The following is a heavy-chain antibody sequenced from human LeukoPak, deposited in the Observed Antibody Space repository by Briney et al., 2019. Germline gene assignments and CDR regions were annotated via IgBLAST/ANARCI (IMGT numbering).Heavy chain of an antibody. CDR1: GFTFSSYW. Sequence: GGSLRLSCAASGFTFSSYWMHWVRQAPGKGLVWVSGINSDGSSTRYADSVKGRFTISRDNAENTLYLQMNSLRVEDTAVYYCVRSAFHAGSGNYYDYWGQGTQVTVSS. V-gene: IGHV3-74*01. J-gene: IGHJ4*02. CDR2: INSDGSST. D-gene: IGHD3-22*01. CDR3: VRSAFHAGSGNYYDY.